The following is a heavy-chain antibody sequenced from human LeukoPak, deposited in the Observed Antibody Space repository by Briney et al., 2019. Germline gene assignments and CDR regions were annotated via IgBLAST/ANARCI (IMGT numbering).Heavy chain of an antibody. CDR2: INHSGST. CDR3: ARTRDTALNYFDV. CDR1: GGSFSGYY. V-gene: IGHV4-34*01. D-gene: IGHD5-18*01. J-gene: IGHJ2*01. Sequence: PSETLSLTCAVYGGSFSGYYWSWIRQPPGKGLEWIGEINHSGSTNYNPSLKSRVTMSVDTSKNQLSLKLSSVTGADTAVYYCARTRDTALNYFDVWGRGTLVTVSS.